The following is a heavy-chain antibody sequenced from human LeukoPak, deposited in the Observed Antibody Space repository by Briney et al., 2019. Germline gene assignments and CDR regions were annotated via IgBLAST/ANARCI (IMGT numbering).Heavy chain of an antibody. Sequence: ASVKVSCKASGYTFTGYYMHWVRQAPGQGLEWMEWINPNSGGTNYAQKFQGRVTMTRDTSISTAYMELSRLRSDDTAVYYCARDLDCSSTSCYTSDYYYYYGMDVWGQGTTVTVSS. D-gene: IGHD2-2*02. CDR1: GYTFTGYY. CDR2: INPNSGGT. J-gene: IGHJ6*02. CDR3: ARDLDCSSTSCYTSDYYYYYGMDV. V-gene: IGHV1-2*02.